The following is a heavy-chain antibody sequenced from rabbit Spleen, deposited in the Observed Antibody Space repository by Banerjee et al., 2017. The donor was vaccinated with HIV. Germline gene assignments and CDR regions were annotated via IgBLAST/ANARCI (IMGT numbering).Heavy chain of an antibody. CDR3: ARGSAAMTMVITGYYLSL. Sequence: QERLEETGGGLVQPGGSLTLSCKASGLDFSSSYRICWVRQAPGKGLEWIACIVTGNSGDTYYASWAKGRFTISKTSSTTVTLQMISLTAADTATYFCARGSAAMTMVITGYYLSLWGQGTLVTVS. J-gene: IGHJ3*01. CDR2: IVTGNSGDT. V-gene: IGHV1S45*01. D-gene: IGHD2-1*01. CDR1: GLDFSSSYR.